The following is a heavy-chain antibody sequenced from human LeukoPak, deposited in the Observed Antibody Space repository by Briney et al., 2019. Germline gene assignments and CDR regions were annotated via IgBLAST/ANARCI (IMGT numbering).Heavy chain of an antibody. Sequence: NPSETLSLTCTVSGGSISSYYWTWIRQPAGKGLEWIGRIYTSGSTNYNPSLKSRVTISVDTSKNQFSLKLSSVTAADTAVYYCARMETVTTWSYFDYWGQGTLVTVSS. V-gene: IGHV4-4*07. CDR2: IYTSGST. CDR1: GGSISSYY. J-gene: IGHJ4*02. CDR3: ARMETVTTWSYFDY. D-gene: IGHD4-17*01.